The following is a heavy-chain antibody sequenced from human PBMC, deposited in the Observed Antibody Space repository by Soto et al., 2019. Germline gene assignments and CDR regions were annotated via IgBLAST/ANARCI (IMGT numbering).Heavy chain of an antibody. D-gene: IGHD5-18*01. V-gene: IGHV3-23*01. CDR3: AKDKDGDTAMVYYYYGMDV. Sequence: PGGSLRLSCAASGFTFSSYAMSWVRPAPGKGLGWVSAISGSGGSTYYADSVKGRFTISRDNSKNTLYLQMNSLRAEDTAVYYCAKDKDGDTAMVYYYYGMDVWGQGTTVTVSS. J-gene: IGHJ6*02. CDR2: ISGSGGST. CDR1: GFTFSSYA.